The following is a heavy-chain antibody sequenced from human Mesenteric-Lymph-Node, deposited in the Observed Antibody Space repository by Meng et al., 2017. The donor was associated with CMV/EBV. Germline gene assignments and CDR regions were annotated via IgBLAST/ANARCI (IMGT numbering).Heavy chain of an antibody. CDR2: INSNSGDT. J-gene: IGHJ4*02. D-gene: IGHD6-19*01. CDR1: GYTFTGYY. V-gene: IGHV1-2*02. Sequence: ASVKVSCKASGYTFTGYYMHWVRQAPGQGLEWMGWINSNSGDTNYAQRFQGRVTMTRDTSINTAYMELSRLRSDDTAVYYCARDYAGYSSGWPGRDYWGQGTLVTVSS. CDR3: ARDYAGYSSGWPGRDY.